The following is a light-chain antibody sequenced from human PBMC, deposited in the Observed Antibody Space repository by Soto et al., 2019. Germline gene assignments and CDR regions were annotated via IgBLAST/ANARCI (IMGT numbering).Light chain of an antibody. CDR3: QQYDGYSGLT. CDR2: TAS. CDR1: QSISYW. J-gene: IGKJ4*01. Sequence: DIQLTQSPSTLSASVGDRVTITCRASQSISYWLAWYQQKPGKAPKLLIYTASNLNSGVPSRFXGSGSGTEFTLTISSLQPDDFATYHCQQYDGYSGLTFGGGTKVEIK. V-gene: IGKV1-5*03.